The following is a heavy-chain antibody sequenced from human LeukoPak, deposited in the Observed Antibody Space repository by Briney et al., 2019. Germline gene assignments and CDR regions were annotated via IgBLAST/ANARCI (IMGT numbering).Heavy chain of an antibody. Sequence: GGSLRLSCAASGFTFSRHWMHWVRHAPGKGLVWISRINSDASDTNYADFVKGRFTISRDNAKNTVYLQINSLRDEDTAVYYCARICSSTDCLIPDWGQGTLATVSS. CDR3: ARICSSTDCLIPD. CDR1: GFTFSRHW. CDR2: INSDASDT. D-gene: IGHD2-2*01. V-gene: IGHV3-74*01. J-gene: IGHJ4*02.